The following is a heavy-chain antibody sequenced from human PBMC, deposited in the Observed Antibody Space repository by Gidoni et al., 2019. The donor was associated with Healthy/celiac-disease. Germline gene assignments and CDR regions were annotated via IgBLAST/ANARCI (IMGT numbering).Heavy chain of an antibody. CDR2: ISYDGSNK. Sequence: QVQLVESGGGVVQPGRSLRLSCAASGFTFSSYAMHWVRQAPGKGLEWVAVISYDGSNKYYADSVKGRFTISRDNSKNTLYLQMNSLRAEDTAVYYCAREAAPSSFDYWGQGTLVTVSS. V-gene: IGHV3-30-3*01. CDR1: GFTFSSYA. D-gene: IGHD6-25*01. J-gene: IGHJ4*02. CDR3: AREAAPSSFDY.